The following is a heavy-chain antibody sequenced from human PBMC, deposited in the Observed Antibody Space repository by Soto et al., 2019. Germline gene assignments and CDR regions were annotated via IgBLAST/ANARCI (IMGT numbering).Heavy chain of an antibody. CDR3: ARSPQVSKVALDY. V-gene: IGHV1-3*01. CDR2: INAGNGNT. J-gene: IGHJ4*02. CDR1: GYTFTSYA. Sequence: ASVKVSCKASGYTFTSYAMHWVRQAPGQRLEWMGWINAGNGNTKYSQKFQGRVTITRDTSASTAYMELSSLRSEDTAVYYCARSPQVSKVALDYWGQGTLVTVSS.